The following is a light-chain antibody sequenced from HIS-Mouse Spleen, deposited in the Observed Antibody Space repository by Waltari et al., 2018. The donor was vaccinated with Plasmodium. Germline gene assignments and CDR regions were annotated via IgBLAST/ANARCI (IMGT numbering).Light chain of an antibody. CDR2: AAS. V-gene: IGKV1-17*03. CDR1: QGISNY. CDR3: LQHNSYPRT. Sequence: DIQMTQSPSAMSASVGDRVTITRRASQGISNYLAWFQQKPGKVPKRLIYAASSLQSGIPSRFSGSGAGKEFTLTIRRLQPEDFATYYCLQHNSYPRTCGQGTKVEIK. J-gene: IGKJ1*01.